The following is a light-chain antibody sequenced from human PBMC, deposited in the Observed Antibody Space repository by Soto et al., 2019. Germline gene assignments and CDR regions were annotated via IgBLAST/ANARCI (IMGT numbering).Light chain of an antibody. Sequence: SYELTQPPSVSVAPGQTARITCGGNNIGRKSVHWYQQKPGQAPVLVIYDDRDRSSGIPERVSGSNSENTATLTISRVEAGDEADYYCQVWDISSDPNYVFGPGTKLTVL. CDR1: NIGRKS. CDR3: QVWDISSDPNYV. J-gene: IGLJ1*01. CDR2: DDR. V-gene: IGLV3-21*02.